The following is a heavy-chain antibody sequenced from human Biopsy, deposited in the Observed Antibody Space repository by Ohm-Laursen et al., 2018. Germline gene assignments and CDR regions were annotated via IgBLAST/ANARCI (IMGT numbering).Heavy chain of an antibody. D-gene: IGHD6-13*01. CDR2: IWYDGTNE. CDR3: ARGLSSSWYGYFDV. V-gene: IGHV3-33*01. Sequence: SLRLSCSASGFTFGHYAMHWVRQAPGKGLEWISIIWYDGTNEDYADSVKGRFTISRDNSKNTLYLQINTLTLEDTAFYYCARGLSSSWYGYFDVWGRGTLVTVSS. J-gene: IGHJ2*01. CDR1: GFTFGHYA.